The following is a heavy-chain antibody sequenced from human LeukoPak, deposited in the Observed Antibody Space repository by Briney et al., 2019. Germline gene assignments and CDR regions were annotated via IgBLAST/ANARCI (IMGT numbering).Heavy chain of an antibody. D-gene: IGHD4-23*01. CDR3: ARDLGLDYGGSQ. CDR1: GFTFSSYW. J-gene: IGHJ4*02. V-gene: IGHV3-74*01. CDR2: INSDGSST. Sequence: PGGSLRLSCAASGFTFSSYWMHWVRQAPGKGLVWVSHINSDGSSTNYADPVKGLFTISRDNAKNTLYLQMNTLRAEDTAVYYCARDLGLDYGGSQWGQGTLVTVSS.